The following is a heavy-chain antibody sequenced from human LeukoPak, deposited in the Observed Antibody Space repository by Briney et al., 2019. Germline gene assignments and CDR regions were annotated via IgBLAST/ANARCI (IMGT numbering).Heavy chain of an antibody. CDR3: ARHFLYYGLMSPYGVDV. D-gene: IGHD3-10*01. V-gene: IGHV5-51*01. CDR2: IYPGDPNA. J-gene: IGHJ6*02. CDR1: GYTFTNYW. Sequence: GESLKISCKASGYTFTNYWIGWVRQMLGKGLEWMGIIYPGDPNATYSPSFRGQVTISADKSISTAYLQWSSLTAPDTAMYYCARHFLYYGLMSPYGVDVWGQGTTVTVSS.